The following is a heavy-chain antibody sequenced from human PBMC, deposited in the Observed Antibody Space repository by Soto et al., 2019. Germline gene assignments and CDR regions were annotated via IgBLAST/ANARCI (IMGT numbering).Heavy chain of an antibody. Sequence: XESLSLPCTVSGGSVRSGRYYWSWIRQPPGKVLEWSGYIYYGGSTNYNPSLKSRVTISVDTSKNQFSLKLSSVTAADTAVYYCARDKRNDFWSGSYWIEANWFDTWAQGTLVTVSS. CDR1: GGSVRSGRYY. CDR3: ARDKRNDFWSGSYWIEANWFDT. J-gene: IGHJ5*02. CDR2: IYYGGST. D-gene: IGHD3-3*01. V-gene: IGHV4-61*01.